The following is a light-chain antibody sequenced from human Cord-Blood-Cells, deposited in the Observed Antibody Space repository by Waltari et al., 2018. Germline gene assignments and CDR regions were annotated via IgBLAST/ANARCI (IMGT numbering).Light chain of an antibody. CDR2: EGS. J-gene: IGLJ1*01. CDR3: CSYAGSSTYV. Sequence: QSALTQPASVSGSPGQSITLSCTGTSSDVASYNLVSWYQQHPSKAPKLMIYEGSKRPSGVSNRFSGSKSGNTASLTISGLQAEDEADYYCCSYAGSSTYVFGTGTKVTVL. V-gene: IGLV2-23*01. CDR1: SSDVASYNL.